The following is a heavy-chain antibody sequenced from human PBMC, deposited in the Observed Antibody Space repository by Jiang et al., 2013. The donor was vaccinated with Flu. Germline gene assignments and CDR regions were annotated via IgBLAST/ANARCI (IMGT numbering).Heavy chain of an antibody. J-gene: IGHJ6*02. Sequence: ASGYTFTSYGISWVRQAPGQGLEWMGWISAYNGNTNYAQKLQGRVTMTTDTSTSTAYMELRSLRSDDTAVYYCASDITRGVVHRDDYYGMDVWGQGTTVAVSS. CDR1: GYTFTSYG. D-gene: IGHD3-3*01. CDR3: ASDITRGVVHRDDYYGMDV. V-gene: IGHV1-18*01. CDR2: ISAYNGNT.